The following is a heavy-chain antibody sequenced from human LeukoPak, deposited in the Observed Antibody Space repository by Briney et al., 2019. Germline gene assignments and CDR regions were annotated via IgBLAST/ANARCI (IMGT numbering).Heavy chain of an antibody. CDR2: ISSSGSTI. D-gene: IGHD2-2*01. CDR3: ARAAGYYAPFDY. Sequence: GGSLRLSCAASGFTFSDYYMSWIRQAPGKGLEWVSYISSSGSTIYYADSVKGRFTISRDSARNSLYLQMNSLRDEDAAVYYCARAAGYYAPFDYWGQGILVTVSS. CDR1: GFTFSDYY. V-gene: IGHV3-11*04. J-gene: IGHJ4*02.